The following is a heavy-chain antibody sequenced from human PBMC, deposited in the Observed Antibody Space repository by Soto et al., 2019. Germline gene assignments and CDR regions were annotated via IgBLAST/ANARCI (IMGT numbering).Heavy chain of an antibody. J-gene: IGHJ6*02. V-gene: IGHV4-59*12. CDR2: IYYSGST. CDR1: GGSISSYY. D-gene: IGHD4-17*01. Sequence: PSETLSLTCTVSGGSISSYYWSWIRQPPGKGLEWIGYIYYSGSTNYNPSLKSRVTISVDTSKNQFSLKMNSLRADDTAVYYCAKDSTRVTFHFGMDVWGQGTTVTVSS. CDR3: AKDSTRVTFHFGMDV.